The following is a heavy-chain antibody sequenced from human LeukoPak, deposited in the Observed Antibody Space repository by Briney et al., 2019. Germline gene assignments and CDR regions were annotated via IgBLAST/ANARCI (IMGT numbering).Heavy chain of an antibody. CDR3: XXXLSGWFDYYYYGMDV. CDR1: GFTFSSYS. V-gene: IGHV3-48*02. CDR2: ISSSSSTI. D-gene: IGHD6-19*01. Sequence: PGGSLRLSCAASGFTFSSYSMNWVRQAPGKGLEWVSYISSSSSTIYYADSVKGRFTISRDNAKNSLYLQMNSLRDDDTAVYYXXXXLSGWFDYYYYGMDVWGQGTTVTVSS. J-gene: IGHJ6*02.